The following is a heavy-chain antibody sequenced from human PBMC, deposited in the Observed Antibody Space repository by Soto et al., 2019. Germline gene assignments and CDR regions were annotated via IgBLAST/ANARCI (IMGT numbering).Heavy chain of an antibody. CDR1: GGSISSSSYY. CDR3: ARHAPDSSSWYLPDVVTGDLDP. Sequence: QLQLQESGPGLVKPSETLSLTCTVSGGSISSSSYYWGWIRQPPGKGLEWIGSIYYSGSTYYNPSLKSRVTISVDTSRNQFSLKLSSVTAADTAVYYCARHAPDSSSWYLPDVVTGDLDPWGQGTLVTVSS. CDR2: IYYSGST. D-gene: IGHD6-13*01. V-gene: IGHV4-39*01. J-gene: IGHJ5*02.